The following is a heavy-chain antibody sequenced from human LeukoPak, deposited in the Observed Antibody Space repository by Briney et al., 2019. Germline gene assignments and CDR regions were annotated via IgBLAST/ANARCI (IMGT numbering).Heavy chain of an antibody. CDR3: ARGQQLVLGSEDY. Sequence: SVKVSCKASGGTFSSYAISWVRQAPGQGLEWMGGIIPIFGTANCAQKFQGRVTITADESTSTAYMELSSLISAATAVYYCARGQQLVLGSEDYWGQGTLVTVSS. CDR2: IIPIFGTA. V-gene: IGHV1-69*01. CDR1: GGTFSSYA. D-gene: IGHD6-6*01. J-gene: IGHJ4*02.